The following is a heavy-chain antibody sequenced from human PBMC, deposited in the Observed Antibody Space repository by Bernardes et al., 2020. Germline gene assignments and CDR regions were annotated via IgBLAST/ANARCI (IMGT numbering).Heavy chain of an antibody. CDR2: FDPEDGET. CDR1: GYTLTELS. Sequence: ASVKVSCKVSGYTLTELSMHWVRQAPGKGLEWMGGFDPEDGETIYAQKFQGRVTMTEDTSTDTAYMELSSLRSEDTPVYYCATGSPHHSSGWFDPWGQGTLVTVSS. D-gene: IGHD6-19*01. CDR3: ATGSPHHSSGWFDP. V-gene: IGHV1-24*01. J-gene: IGHJ5*02.